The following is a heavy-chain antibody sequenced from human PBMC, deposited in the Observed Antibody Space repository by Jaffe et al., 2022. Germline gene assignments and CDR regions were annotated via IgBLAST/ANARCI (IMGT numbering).Heavy chain of an antibody. D-gene: IGHD2-15*01. J-gene: IGHJ6*03. Sequence: QVQLQESGPGLVKPSQTLSLTCTVSGGSISSGSYYWSWIRQPAGKGLEWIGRIYTSGSTNYNPSLKSRVTISVDTSKNQFSLKLSSVTAADTAVYYCARATAHGYCSGGSCYDYYYYMDVWGKGTTVTVSS. CDR2: IYTSGST. V-gene: IGHV4-61*02. CDR1: GGSISSGSYY. CDR3: ARATAHGYCSGGSCYDYYYYMDV.